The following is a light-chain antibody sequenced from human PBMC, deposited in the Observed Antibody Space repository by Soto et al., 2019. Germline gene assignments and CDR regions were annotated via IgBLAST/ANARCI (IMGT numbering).Light chain of an antibody. V-gene: IGKV1-5*03. CDR2: KAS. CDR1: QNINNW. Sequence: GDRVTITCRASQNINNWLAWFQQKPGKAPNLLIYKASRLQSGVPSRFSGSGSETEFTLTISSLQPDDFATYYCQQYNSYSWTFGQGTKVEIK. J-gene: IGKJ1*01. CDR3: QQYNSYSWT.